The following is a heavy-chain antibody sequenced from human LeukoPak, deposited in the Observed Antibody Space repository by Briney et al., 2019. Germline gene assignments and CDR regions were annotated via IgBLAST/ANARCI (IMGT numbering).Heavy chain of an antibody. V-gene: IGHV4-59*12. CDR3: ARTTLLYSDWSPDAFDI. CDR1: GGSISSYY. Sequence: PSETLSLTCTVSGGSISSYYWSWIRQPPGKGLEWIGNIYYSGSTNYNPSPKSRVTMSVDTSKNQFSLKLSSVTAADTAVYYCARTTLLYSDWSPDAFDIWGQGTMVTVSS. J-gene: IGHJ3*02. CDR2: IYYSGST. D-gene: IGHD3-9*01.